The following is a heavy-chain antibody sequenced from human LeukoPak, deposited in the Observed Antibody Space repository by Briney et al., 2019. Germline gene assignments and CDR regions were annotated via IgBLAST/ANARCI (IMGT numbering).Heavy chain of an antibody. J-gene: IGHJ4*02. CDR3: AKDRRSSNYYKIVY. Sequence: PGGSLRLSCAASGFTFSSYAMSWVRQAPGKGLEWVSAISNSGDSTKYADPVKGRFTISRDNSKNTLYLQMNSLRAEDTAVYYCAKDRRSSNYYKIVYWGQGTLVTVSA. CDR2: ISNSGDST. CDR1: GFTFSSYA. D-gene: IGHD3-22*01. V-gene: IGHV3-23*01.